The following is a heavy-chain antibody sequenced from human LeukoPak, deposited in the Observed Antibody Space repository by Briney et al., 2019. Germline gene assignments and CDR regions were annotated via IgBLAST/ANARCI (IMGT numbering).Heavy chain of an antibody. D-gene: IGHD3-22*01. Sequence: GGSLRLSCAASGFTFSNNAMHWVRQAPGKGLECVAVISNDGSDKYYADSMKGRFIISRDNSENTLYLQMNSLRAEDTAVYYCARGTYYYDTSGYYSGGLGYWGQGTLVTVSS. CDR2: ISNDGSDK. J-gene: IGHJ4*02. V-gene: IGHV3-30*04. CDR1: GFTFSNNA. CDR3: ARGTYYYDTSGYYSGGLGY.